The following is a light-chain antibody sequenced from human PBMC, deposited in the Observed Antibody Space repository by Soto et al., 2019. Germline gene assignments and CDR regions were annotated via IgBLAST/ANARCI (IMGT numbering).Light chain of an antibody. V-gene: IGLV2-14*01. CDR1: SSDVGGYNY. CDR3: SSYTSSSTLVV. J-gene: IGLJ2*01. Sequence: QSALPQPASVSGSPGQSITISCTGTSSDVGGYNYVSWYQQHPGKVPKIMIYDVSNRPSGVSNRFSGSKSGNTASLTISGLQAEDEADYYCSSYTSSSTLVVFGGGTKLTVL. CDR2: DVS.